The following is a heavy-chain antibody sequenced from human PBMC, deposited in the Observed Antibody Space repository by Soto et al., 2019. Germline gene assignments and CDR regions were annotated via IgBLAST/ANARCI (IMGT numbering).Heavy chain of an antibody. Sequence: EVQLLESGGGLVQPGGSLRLSCAGSGFTFINFAMNWVRQAPGKGLGWVSTISGGGDAAFFADSVRDRFTISRDNSKDTVTLQMNSLGVDHTAVYYCARKVPGSTSRPDYWYFDLWGRGTLVTVSS. CDR2: ISGGGDAA. V-gene: IGHV3-23*01. D-gene: IGHD3-10*01. CDR1: GFTFINFA. CDR3: ARKVPGSTSRPDYWYFDL. J-gene: IGHJ2*01.